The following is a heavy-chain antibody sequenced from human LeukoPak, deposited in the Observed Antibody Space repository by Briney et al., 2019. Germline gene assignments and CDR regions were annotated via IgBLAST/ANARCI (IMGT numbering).Heavy chain of an antibody. D-gene: IGHD5-12*01. CDR3: ARRRDGGYDEPPDY. V-gene: IGHV5-10-1*01. CDR2: IDPSDSYT. Sequence: GESLKISCKGSGYSFTSSWISWVRQMLGKGLEWMGRIDPSDSYTNYSPSFQGHVTISADKSISTAYLQWSSLKASDTAMYYCARRRDGGYDEPPDYWGQGTLVTVSS. CDR1: GYSFTSSW. J-gene: IGHJ4*02.